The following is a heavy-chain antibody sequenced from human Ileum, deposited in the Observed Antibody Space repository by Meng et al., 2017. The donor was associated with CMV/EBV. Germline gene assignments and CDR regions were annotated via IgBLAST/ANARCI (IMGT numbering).Heavy chain of an antibody. V-gene: IGHV3-23*01. CDR2: ISGSGGST. Sequence: GESLKISCAASGFTFSSYAMSWVRQAPGKGLEWVSAISGSGGSTYYADSVKGRFTISRDNSKNTLYLQMNSLRAEDTAVYYCAKGGVYSSTGGDYWGQGTLVTVSS. J-gene: IGHJ4*02. CDR3: AKGGVYSSTGGDY. D-gene: IGHD6-13*01. CDR1: GFTFSSYA.